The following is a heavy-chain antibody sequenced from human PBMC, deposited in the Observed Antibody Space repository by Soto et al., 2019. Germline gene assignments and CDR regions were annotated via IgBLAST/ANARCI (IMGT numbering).Heavy chain of an antibody. Sequence: SETLSLTCTVSGVSISSSSYYWGWIRQPPMKGLEWIGSIYYSGSTYYNPSLKSRVTMSVDTSKNQFSLKLSSVTAADTAVYYCARHYRSHITIFGVVILNWFDPWGQGTLVTVSS. CDR3: ARHYRSHITIFGVVILNWFDP. J-gene: IGHJ5*02. D-gene: IGHD3-3*01. V-gene: IGHV4-39*01. CDR2: IYYSGST. CDR1: GVSISSSSYY.